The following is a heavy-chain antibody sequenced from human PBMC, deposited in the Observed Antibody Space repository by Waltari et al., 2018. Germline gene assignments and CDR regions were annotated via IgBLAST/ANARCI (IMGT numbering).Heavy chain of an antibody. Sequence: QVQLVESGGGVVQPGRSLRLSCAASGCTFSSYGMHWVRPAPGKGRAWVAVLRDEGRNKDYADAVKGRFTISRDNSKNTLYLQMNSLRAEDTAMYYCAKGYSSANPDYWGQGTLVTVSS. CDR1: GCTFSSYG. D-gene: IGHD6-19*01. CDR3: AKGYSSANPDY. CDR2: LRDEGRNK. J-gene: IGHJ4*02. V-gene: IGHV3-30*18.